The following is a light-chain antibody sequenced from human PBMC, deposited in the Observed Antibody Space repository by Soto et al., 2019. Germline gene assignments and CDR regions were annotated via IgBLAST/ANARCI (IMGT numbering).Light chain of an antibody. CDR2: LGS. V-gene: IGKV4-1*01. Sequence: DIVMTQSPDSLAVSLGERATINCKSSQSVLYSSNNKNYLAWYQQKPGQSPQLLIFLGSKRASGVPDRFSGSGSGTDFTLKISRVEAEDVGVYYCMQTLHIPPITFGPGTKVDIK. J-gene: IGKJ3*01. CDR1: QSVLYSSNNKNY. CDR3: MQTLHIPPIT.